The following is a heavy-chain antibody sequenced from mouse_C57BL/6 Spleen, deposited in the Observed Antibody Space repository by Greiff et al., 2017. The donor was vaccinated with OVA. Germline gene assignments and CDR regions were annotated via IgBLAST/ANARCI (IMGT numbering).Heavy chain of an antibody. D-gene: IGHD3-2*02. Sequence: VQGVESGAELVRPGTSVKVSCKASGYAFTNYLIEWVKQRPGQGLEWIGVINPGSGGTNYNEKFKGKATLTADKSSSTAYMQLSSLTSEDSAVYFCARSRASSGFDYWGQGTTLTVSS. V-gene: IGHV1-54*01. J-gene: IGHJ2*01. CDR2: INPGSGGT. CDR1: GYAFTNYL. CDR3: ARSRASSGFDY.